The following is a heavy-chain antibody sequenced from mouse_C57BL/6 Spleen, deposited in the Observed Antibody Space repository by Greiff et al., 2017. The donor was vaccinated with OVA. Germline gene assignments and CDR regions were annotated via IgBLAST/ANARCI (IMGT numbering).Heavy chain of an antibody. D-gene: IGHD3-3*01. CDR2: IDPSDSYT. CDR3: ARGGRVYYFDY. V-gene: IGHV1-69*01. J-gene: IGHJ2*01. Sequence: VKLQQPGAELVMPGASVKLSCKASGYTFTSYWMHWVKQRPGQGLEWIGEIDPSDSYTNYNQKFKGKSTLTVDKSSSTDYMQLSSLTSEDSAVYYCARGGRVYYFDYWGQGTTLTVSS. CDR1: GYTFTSYW.